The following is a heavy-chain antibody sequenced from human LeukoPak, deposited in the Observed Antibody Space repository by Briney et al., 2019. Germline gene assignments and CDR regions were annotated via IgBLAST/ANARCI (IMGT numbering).Heavy chain of an antibody. CDR2: IYYSGST. D-gene: IGHD1-26*01. CDR3: ARAGWEPEGYFDY. V-gene: IGHV4-59*01. J-gene: IGHJ4*02. CDR1: GGSISSYY. Sequence: SETLSLTCTVSGGSISSYYWSWIRQPPGRGLEWIGYIYYSGSTNYNPSLKSRVTISVDTSKNQFSLKLSSVTAADTAVYYCARAGWEPEGYFDYWGQGTLVTVSS.